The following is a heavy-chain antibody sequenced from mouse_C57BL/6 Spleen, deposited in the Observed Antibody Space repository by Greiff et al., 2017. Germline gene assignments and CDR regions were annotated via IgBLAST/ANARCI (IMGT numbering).Heavy chain of an antibody. D-gene: IGHD1-1*01. CDR3: ARTTTVVARYFDV. CDR1: GYTFTSYW. V-gene: IGHV1-59*01. J-gene: IGHJ1*03. CDR2: LDPSDSYT. Sequence: QVQLQQPGAELVRPGTSVKLSCKASGYTFTSYWMHWVKQRPGQGLAWIGVLDPSDSYTNYNQKFKGKATLTVDTSSSTAYMQLSSLTSEDSAVYNCARTTTVVARYFDVWGKGTTVTVSS.